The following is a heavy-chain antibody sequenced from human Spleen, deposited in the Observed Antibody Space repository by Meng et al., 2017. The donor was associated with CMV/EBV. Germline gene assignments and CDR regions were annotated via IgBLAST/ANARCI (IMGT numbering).Heavy chain of an antibody. CDR2: ISYIGST. Sequence: SETLSLTCTVSGGSVSSGSYYWSWLRQPPGKGLEWVGYISYIGSTNYNPSLKSRVTISVDTSKNQFSLKLSSVTAADTAIFYCARDILECNAFDMWGQGTMVTVSS. CDR1: GGSVSSGSYY. CDR3: ARDILECNAFDM. J-gene: IGHJ3*02. D-gene: IGHD1-1*01. V-gene: IGHV4-61*01.